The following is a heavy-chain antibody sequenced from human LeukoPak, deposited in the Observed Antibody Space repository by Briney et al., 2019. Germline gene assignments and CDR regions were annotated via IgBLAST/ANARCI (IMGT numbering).Heavy chain of an antibody. V-gene: IGHV3-30-3*01. Sequence: GGSLRLSCAASGFTFSSYAMHWVRQAPGKGLEWVAVISYDGSNKYYADSVKGRFTISRDNSKNTLYLQMNSLRVEDTALYYCARDGNSGYDLTYYYGMDVWGQGTTVTVAS. J-gene: IGHJ6*02. D-gene: IGHD5-12*01. CDR1: GFTFSSYA. CDR2: ISYDGSNK. CDR3: ARDGNSGYDLTYYYGMDV.